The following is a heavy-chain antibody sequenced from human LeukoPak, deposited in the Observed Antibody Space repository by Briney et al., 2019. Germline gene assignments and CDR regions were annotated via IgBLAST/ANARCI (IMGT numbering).Heavy chain of an antibody. J-gene: IGHJ5*02. CDR3: AKEGELMTYNWFDP. CDR2: IWYDGSNK. V-gene: IGHV3-33*06. Sequence: PGGSLRLSCAAPGFTFSSYGMHWVRQAPGKGLEWVAVIWYDGSNKYYADSVKGRFTISRDNSKNTLYLQMNSLRAEDTAVYYCAKEGELMTYNWFDPWGQGTLVTVSS. CDR1: GFTFSSYG. D-gene: IGHD3-16*01.